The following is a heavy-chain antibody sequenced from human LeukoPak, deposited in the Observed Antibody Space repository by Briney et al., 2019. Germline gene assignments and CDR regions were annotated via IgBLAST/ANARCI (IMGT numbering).Heavy chain of an antibody. J-gene: IGHJ2*01. CDR2: IYYAGST. D-gene: IGHD1-7*01. Sequence: PSETLSLTCTVSGGSISSYYWNWIRQPPGKGLEWIGYIYYAGSTNYNPSLKSRVTISVDTSKNQFSLNLRSVTAADTAVYYCAREELRYWYFDLWGRGTLVTVSS. CDR3: AREELRYWYFDL. V-gene: IGHV4-59*01. CDR1: GGSISSYY.